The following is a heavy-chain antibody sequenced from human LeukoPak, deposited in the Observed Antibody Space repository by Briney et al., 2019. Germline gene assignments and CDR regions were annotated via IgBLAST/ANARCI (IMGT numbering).Heavy chain of an antibody. D-gene: IGHD2-2*01. CDR1: GFTFDDYA. V-gene: IGHV3-9*01. CDR2: ISWNSGSI. CDR3: VRDPSEASHPYYFDY. J-gene: IGHJ4*02. Sequence: GGSLRLSYAASGFTFDDYAMHWVRQAPGKGLEWVSGISWNSGSIGYADSVKGRFTISRDNAKNSLSLQMNSLRVEDTAVYYCVRDPSEASHPYYFDYWGQGTLVTVSS.